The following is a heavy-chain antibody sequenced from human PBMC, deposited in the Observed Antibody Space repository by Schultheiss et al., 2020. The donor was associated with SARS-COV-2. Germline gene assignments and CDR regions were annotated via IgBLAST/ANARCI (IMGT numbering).Heavy chain of an antibody. CDR3: ARQQLLDAFDI. Sequence: GESLKISCKASGYTFTSYGISWVRQAPGQGLEWMGWISAYNGNTNYAQKFQERVTITRDTSISTAYMELSRLRSDDTAVYYCARQQLLDAFDIWGQGTMVTVSS. J-gene: IGHJ3*02. V-gene: IGHV1-18*01. CDR1: GYTFTSYG. D-gene: IGHD6-13*01. CDR2: ISAYNGNT.